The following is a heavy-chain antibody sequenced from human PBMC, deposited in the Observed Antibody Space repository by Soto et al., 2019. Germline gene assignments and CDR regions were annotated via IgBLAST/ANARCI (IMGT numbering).Heavy chain of an antibody. CDR2: ISGSGGST. D-gene: IGHD5-18*01. CDR1: GFTIRSHA. CDR3: AKVDHTAMVRSFDY. Sequence: GGSKRVSCAASGFTIRSHAVSWVGKAPGKGLEWVSAISGSGGSTYYADSVKGRFTISRDNSKNTLYLQMNSLRAEDTAVYYCAKVDHTAMVRSFDYWGQGTLVTAPQ. J-gene: IGHJ4*02. V-gene: IGHV3-23*01.